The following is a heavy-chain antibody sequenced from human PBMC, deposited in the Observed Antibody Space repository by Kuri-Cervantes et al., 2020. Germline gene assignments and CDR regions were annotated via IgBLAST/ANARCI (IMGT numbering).Heavy chain of an antibody. Sequence: GGSLRLSCGASGSTFSNYWMSWVRQAPGKGLEWVANIKEDGNEKYYVDSVKGRFTISRDNVKNSLYLQVSSLRVEDTAVYYCVRDYQNFWGQGTLVTVSS. CDR2: IKEDGNEK. V-gene: IGHV3-7*01. D-gene: IGHD2-2*01. CDR1: GSTFSNYW. J-gene: IGHJ4*02. CDR3: VRDYQNF.